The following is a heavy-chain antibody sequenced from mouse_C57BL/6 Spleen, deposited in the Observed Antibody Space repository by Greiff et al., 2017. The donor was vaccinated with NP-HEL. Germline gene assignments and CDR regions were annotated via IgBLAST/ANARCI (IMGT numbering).Heavy chain of an antibody. Sequence: QVQLQQSGPELVKPGASVKISCKASGYAFSSSWMNWVKQRPGKGLEWIGRIYPGDGDTNYNGKFKGKATLPADKSSSPAYMQPSSLTSEDSAVYFFARSGTTVVATPYYFDYWGQGTTRTVSS. D-gene: IGHD1-1*01. V-gene: IGHV1-82*01. CDR1: GYAFSSSW. CDR2: IYPGDGDT. CDR3: ARSGTTVVATPYYFDY. J-gene: IGHJ2*01.